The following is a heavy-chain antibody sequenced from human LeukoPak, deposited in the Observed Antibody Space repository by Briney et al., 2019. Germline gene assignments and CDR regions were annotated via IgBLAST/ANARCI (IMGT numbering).Heavy chain of an antibody. CDR1: GGSFSVSY. CDR3: ARGLVGYSYGYGY. Sequence: PSETLSLTCAVYGGSFSVSYWSWIRQAPGKGLEWIGEINHRGNTNYNPSLESRVAISVDTSKNQFSLKLSSVTAADTAVYYCARGLVGYSYGYGYWGQGTLVTVSS. CDR2: INHRGNT. V-gene: IGHV4-34*01. D-gene: IGHD5-18*01. J-gene: IGHJ4*02.